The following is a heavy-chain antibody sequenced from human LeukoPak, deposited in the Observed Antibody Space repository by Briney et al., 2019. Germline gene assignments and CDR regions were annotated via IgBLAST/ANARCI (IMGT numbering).Heavy chain of an antibody. V-gene: IGHV3-30*02. J-gene: IGHJ5*02. CDR2: IRYDGSNK. CDR3: ARDLYDSSGYYAPSS. Sequence: PGGSLRLSCAASGFTFSSYGIHWVRQAPGKGLEWLAFIRYDGSNKYYTDSVKGRFTISRDNSKNTLYLQMNSLRAEDTAVHYCARDLYDSSGYYAPSSWGQGTLVTVSS. D-gene: IGHD3-22*01. CDR1: GFTFSSYG.